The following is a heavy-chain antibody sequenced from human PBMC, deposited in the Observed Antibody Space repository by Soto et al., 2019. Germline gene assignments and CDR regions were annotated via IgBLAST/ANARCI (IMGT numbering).Heavy chain of an antibody. V-gene: IGHV3-30-3*01. CDR1: GFAFNKYS. D-gene: IGHD5-18*01. CDR2: ILYDGGNK. CDR3: ARDLRGIQDRYYFDN. Sequence: QVQLVESGGGVVQPGRSLRLSCAASGFAFNKYSMHWVRQAPGKGLEWVGVILYDGGNKYYADSVKGRLTISRDNPKNTLYLQVNSLRGDDTAIYYCARDLRGIQDRYYFDNWGRGPLVTVSS. J-gene: IGHJ4*02.